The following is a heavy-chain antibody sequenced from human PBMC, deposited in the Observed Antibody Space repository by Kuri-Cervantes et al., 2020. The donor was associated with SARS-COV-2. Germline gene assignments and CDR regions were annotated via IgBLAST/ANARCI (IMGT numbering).Heavy chain of an antibody. Sequence: GESLKISCAASGFTFSSYAMSWVRQAPGKGLEWVSAISGSGGSTYYADPVKGRFTISRDNSKNTLYLQMNSLRAEDTAVYYCAKLGGGDYDFWSGYSDYYYGMDVWGQGTTVTVSS. D-gene: IGHD3-3*01. V-gene: IGHV3-23*01. J-gene: IGHJ6*02. CDR1: GFTFSSYA. CDR2: ISGSGGST. CDR3: AKLGGGDYDFWSGYSDYYYGMDV.